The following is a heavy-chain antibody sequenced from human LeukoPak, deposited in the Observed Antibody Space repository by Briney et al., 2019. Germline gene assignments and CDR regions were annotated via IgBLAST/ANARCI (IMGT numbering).Heavy chain of an antibody. CDR2: IYYTGTT. D-gene: IGHD3-16*01. CDR3: ARRWVYDKRAFDA. J-gene: IGHJ3*01. CDR1: GGSISGTYY. Sequence: SETLSLTCTVSGGSISGTYYWSWIRQPPGKGLEWIGYIYYTGTTDSNPSLKSRVTISLDTSKNQFSLNLSSVTAADTAVYYCARRWVYDKRAFDAWGQGAMVTVSS. V-gene: IGHV4-59*08.